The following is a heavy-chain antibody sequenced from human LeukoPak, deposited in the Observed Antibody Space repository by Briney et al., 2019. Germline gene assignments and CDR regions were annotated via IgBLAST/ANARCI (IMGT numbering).Heavy chain of an antibody. V-gene: IGHV4-30-2*01. Sequence: SETLSLTCAVSGGSISSGGYSWSWIRQPPGTGLEWIGYIYHSGSTYYNPSLKSRVTISVDRSKNQFSLKLSSVTAADTAVYYCARTPAGYFDLWGRGTLVTVSS. J-gene: IGHJ2*01. D-gene: IGHD2-2*01. CDR3: ARTPAGYFDL. CDR1: GGSISSGGYS. CDR2: IYHSGST.